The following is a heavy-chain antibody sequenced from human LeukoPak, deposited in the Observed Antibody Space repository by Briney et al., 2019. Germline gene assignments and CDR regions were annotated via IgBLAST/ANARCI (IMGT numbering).Heavy chain of an antibody. CDR2: IYYSGST. CDR3: ARGRRLAVAVTFDY. Sequence: PSETLSLTCSVSGGSISNYYWSWIRQPPGKGLECIGYIYYSGSTNYNPSLKSRVTMSVDTSKNQFSLKLSSVTAADTAVYYCARGRRLAVAVTFDYWGQGTLVTVSS. CDR1: GGSISNYY. J-gene: IGHJ4*02. D-gene: IGHD6-19*01. V-gene: IGHV4-59*01.